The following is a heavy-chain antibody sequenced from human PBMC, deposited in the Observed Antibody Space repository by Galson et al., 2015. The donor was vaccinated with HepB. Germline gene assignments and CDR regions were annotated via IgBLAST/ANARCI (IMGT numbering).Heavy chain of an antibody. CDR3: ARVSTFGASGGSCYSGRCVPQYFQH. J-gene: IGHJ1*01. Sequence: TLSLTCTVSGGSISSGGYYWSWIRQHPGKGLEWIGYIYYSGSTYYNPSLKRRVTISVDTSKNQFSLKPSSVTAADTAVYYCARVSTFGASGGSCYSGRCVPQYFQHWGQGTLVTVSS. CDR2: IYYSGST. D-gene: IGHD2-15*01. CDR1: GGSISSGGYY. V-gene: IGHV4-31*03.